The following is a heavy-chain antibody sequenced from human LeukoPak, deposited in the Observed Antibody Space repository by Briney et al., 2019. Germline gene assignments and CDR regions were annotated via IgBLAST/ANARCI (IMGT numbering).Heavy chain of an antibody. CDR2: IYYSGST. Sequence: SETLSLTCTVSGGSISSYYWSWIRQPPGKGLEWIGYIYYSGSTNYNPSLKSRVTMSVDTSKNQFSLKLSSVTAADTAVYYCAREAHDYYDSSGYYSRYDYWGQGTLVTVSS. J-gene: IGHJ4*02. CDR3: AREAHDYYDSSGYYSRYDY. CDR1: GGSISSYY. V-gene: IGHV4-59*12. D-gene: IGHD3-22*01.